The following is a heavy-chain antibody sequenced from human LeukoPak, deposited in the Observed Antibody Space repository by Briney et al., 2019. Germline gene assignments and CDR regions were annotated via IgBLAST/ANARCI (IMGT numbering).Heavy chain of an antibody. CDR3: ARIRYYYGSGSLRDY. V-gene: IGHV4-34*01. J-gene: IGHJ4*02. CDR2: INHCGST. D-gene: IGHD3-10*01. Sequence: SETLSLTCAVYGGSFSGYYWSWIRQPPGKGLEWIGEINHCGSTNYNPSLKSRVTISVDTSKNQFSLKLSSVTAADTAVYYCARIRYYYGSGSLRDYWGQGTLVSVSS. CDR1: GGSFSGYY.